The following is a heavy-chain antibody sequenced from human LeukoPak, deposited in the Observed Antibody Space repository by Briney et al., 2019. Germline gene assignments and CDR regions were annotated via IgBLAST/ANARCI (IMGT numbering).Heavy chain of an antibody. CDR1: GFTFSTYR. Sequence: GGSLRLSCAASGFTFSTYRMSWVRQAPGKGLEWVANIKPDGSEKYYVDSVKGRFTISRDNAKNTVYLQMNSLRAEDTAVYYCAGAPDFMLMYGFDYWGQGALVTVSS. CDR2: IKPDGSEK. V-gene: IGHV3-7*01. D-gene: IGHD2-8*01. J-gene: IGHJ4*02. CDR3: AGAPDFMLMYGFDY.